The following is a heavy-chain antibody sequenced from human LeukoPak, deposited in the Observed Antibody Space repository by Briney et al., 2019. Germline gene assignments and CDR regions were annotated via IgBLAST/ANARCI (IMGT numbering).Heavy chain of an antibody. CDR3: AGDEPIK. D-gene: IGHD5-24*01. J-gene: IGHJ4*02. CDR2: IRYDGNIK. V-gene: IGHV3-30*02. Sequence: GGSLRLSCAASGFTFSSYDMHWVRQAPGKGLEWVAFIRYDGNIKYFADFVKGRFTISRDSSKNTLYLQVDSLRPEDTALYYCAGDEPIKWGQITLVTVSS. CDR1: GFTFSSYD.